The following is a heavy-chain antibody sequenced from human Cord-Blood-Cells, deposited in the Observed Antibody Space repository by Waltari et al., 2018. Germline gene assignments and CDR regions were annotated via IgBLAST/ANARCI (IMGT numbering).Heavy chain of an antibody. CDR1: GFTFSSYS. V-gene: IGHV3-48*02. D-gene: IGHD6-13*01. CDR3: ARSIKTSSSY. CDR2: ISSSSSTI. Sequence: EVQLVESGGGLVQPGGSLRLSCAASGFTFSSYSMNWVGKAPGTGLGCVSDISSSSSTIYYADSVKGRFTISRDNAKNSLYLQMNSLRDEDTAVYYCARSIKTSSSYWGQGTLVTVSS. J-gene: IGHJ4*02.